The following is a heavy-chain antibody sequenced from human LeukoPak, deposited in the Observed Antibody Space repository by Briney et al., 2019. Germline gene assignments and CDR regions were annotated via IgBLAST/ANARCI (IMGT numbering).Heavy chain of an antibody. Sequence: GGSLRLSCAASGFTFTSCAMSRVRQAPGKGLEWVAAISGSGSSTYYADSVRGRFTISRDNSKNTLYLQMSSLRAEDTAVYYCAKDQYLYSSCAGGFDYWGQGTLVTVSS. CDR1: GFTFTSCA. CDR3: AKDQYLYSSCAGGFDY. CDR2: ISGSGSST. D-gene: IGHD2-15*01. J-gene: IGHJ4*02. V-gene: IGHV3-23*01.